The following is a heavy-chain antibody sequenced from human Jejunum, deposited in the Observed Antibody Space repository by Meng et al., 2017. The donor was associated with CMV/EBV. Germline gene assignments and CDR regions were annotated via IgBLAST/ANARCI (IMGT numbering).Heavy chain of an antibody. V-gene: IGHV1-46*01. CDR3: ARDGPWAWGGSDY. J-gene: IGHJ4*02. D-gene: IGHD3-16*01. Sequence: QVQLVQSGGEVKKPGASGRISGKALGFTFGNDYFPWVRPAPGQGLEWMGVISASGGNTGYGQKFQGRVIMTRDTSTGTVYMDLSGLRSEDTAIYYCARDGPWAWGGSDYWCQGTLVTVSS. CDR1: GFTFGNDY. CDR2: ISASGGNT.